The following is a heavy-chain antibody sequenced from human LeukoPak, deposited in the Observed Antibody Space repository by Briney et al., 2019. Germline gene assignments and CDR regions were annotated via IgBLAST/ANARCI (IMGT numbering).Heavy chain of an antibody. Sequence: ASVKVSCKASGYTFTSYGISWVRQAPGQGLEWMGWISAYNGNTNYARKLQGRVTMTTDTSTSTAYMELRSLRSDDTAVYYCARVGDILTGVLYYYYGMDVWGQGTTVTVSS. CDR3: ARVGDILTGVLYYYYGMDV. CDR1: GYTFTSYG. J-gene: IGHJ6*02. V-gene: IGHV1-18*01. CDR2: ISAYNGNT. D-gene: IGHD3-9*01.